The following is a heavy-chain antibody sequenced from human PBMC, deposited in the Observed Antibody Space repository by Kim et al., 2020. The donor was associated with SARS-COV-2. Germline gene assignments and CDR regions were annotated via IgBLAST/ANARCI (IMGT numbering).Heavy chain of an antibody. Sequence: YNPSLKSRVTISVDTSKNQFSLKLSSVTAADTAVYYCARDRAGSRNWFDPWGQGTLVTVSS. D-gene: IGHD6-13*01. CDR3: ARDRAGSRNWFDP. V-gene: IGHV4-59*01. J-gene: IGHJ5*02.